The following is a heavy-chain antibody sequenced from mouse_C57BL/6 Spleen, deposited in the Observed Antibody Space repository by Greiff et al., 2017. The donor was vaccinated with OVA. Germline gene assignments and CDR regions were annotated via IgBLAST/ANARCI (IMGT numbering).Heavy chain of an antibody. V-gene: IGHV1-69*01. J-gene: IGHJ4*01. CDR1: GYTFTSYW. D-gene: IGHD1-1*01. Sequence: VQLQQPGAELVMPGASVKLSCKASGYTFTSYWMHWVKQRPGQGLEWIGELDPSDSYTNYNQKFKGKSTLTVDKSSSTAYMQLSSLTAEDSAVYYCARDYYGSSYEAMDYWGQGTSVTVSS. CDR2: LDPSDSYT. CDR3: ARDYYGSSYEAMDY.